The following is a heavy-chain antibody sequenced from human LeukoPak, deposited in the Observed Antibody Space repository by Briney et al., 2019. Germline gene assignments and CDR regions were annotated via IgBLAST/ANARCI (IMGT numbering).Heavy chain of an antibody. Sequence: PGGSLRLSCAASGFTVSSNYMSWVRQAPGKGLEWVSVIYSGGSTYYADSVKGRFTISRDNSKNTLYLQMNSLRAEDTAVYYCARGPLYCGYWNWFDPWGQGTLVTVSS. CDR1: GFTVSSNY. CDR2: IYSGGST. V-gene: IGHV3-53*01. D-gene: IGHD3-22*01. J-gene: IGHJ5*02. CDR3: ARGPLYCGYWNWFDP.